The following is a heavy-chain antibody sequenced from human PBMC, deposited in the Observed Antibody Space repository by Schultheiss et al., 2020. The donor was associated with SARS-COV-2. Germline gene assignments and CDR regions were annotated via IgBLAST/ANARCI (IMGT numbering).Heavy chain of an antibody. V-gene: IGHV4-59*12. CDR1: GGSISSYY. CDR2: IYYSGST. Sequence: SETLSLTCTVSGGSISSYYWSWIRQPPGKGLEWIGYIYYSGSTNYNPSLKSRVTISVDTSKNQFSLKLSSVTAADTAVYYCARDPYSSGWSRFDPWGQGTLVTVSS. J-gene: IGHJ5*02. D-gene: IGHD6-19*01. CDR3: ARDPYSSGWSRFDP.